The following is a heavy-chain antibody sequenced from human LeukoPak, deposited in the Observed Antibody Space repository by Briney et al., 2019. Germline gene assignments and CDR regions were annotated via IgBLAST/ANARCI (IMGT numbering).Heavy chain of an antibody. V-gene: IGHV3-21*01. D-gene: IGHD1-26*01. Sequence: GGSLRLSCAASGFTFSRYTMNWVRQAPGKGLEWVSSISGSSTYIYYADSVKGRFTISRDNAKNSLFLQMNSLRAEDTAVYYFAKILWELLLSGTVNALDIWGQGTMVTVSS. J-gene: IGHJ3*02. CDR3: AKILWELLLSGTVNALDI. CDR1: GFTFSRYT. CDR2: ISGSSTYI.